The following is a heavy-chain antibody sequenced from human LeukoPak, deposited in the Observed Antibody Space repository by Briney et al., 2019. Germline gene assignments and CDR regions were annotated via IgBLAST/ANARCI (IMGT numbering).Heavy chain of an antibody. J-gene: IGHJ4*02. CDR1: GGSLSSFY. D-gene: IGHD6-19*01. CDR3: ARVLGWAGFDY. Sequence: SETLSLTCTVSGGSLSSFYWSWFRQPAGKGLEWIGRIYSSGSTNYNPSLKSRLTMSVDTSKNQFSLRLSSVTAANTAVYYCARVLGWAGFDYWGQGTLVTVSS. V-gene: IGHV4-4*07. CDR2: IYSSGST.